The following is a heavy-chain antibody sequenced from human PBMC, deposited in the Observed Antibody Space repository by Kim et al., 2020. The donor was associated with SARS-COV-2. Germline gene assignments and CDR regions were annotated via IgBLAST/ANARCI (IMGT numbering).Heavy chain of an antibody. CDR2: INHSGST. V-gene: IGHV4-34*01. D-gene: IGHD6-19*01. Sequence: SETLSLTCAVYGGSFSGYYWSWIRQPPGKGLEWIGEINHSGSTTYNPSLKSRVTISVDTSKNQFSLQLSSVTAADTAVYYCARGTRQWLVRGPYYYYMDVWGEGTTVTVSS. J-gene: IGHJ6*03. CDR1: GGSFSGYY. CDR3: ARGTRQWLVRGPYYYYMDV.